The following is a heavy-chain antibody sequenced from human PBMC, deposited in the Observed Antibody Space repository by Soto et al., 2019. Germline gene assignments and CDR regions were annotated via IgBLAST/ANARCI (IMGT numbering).Heavy chain of an antibody. D-gene: IGHD4-17*01. CDR1: GFTFSTYW. CDR2: LNSDATTT. CDR3: ARVTYGVNIYFDL. Sequence: EVQLVESGGGLVQPGGSLRLSCAASGFTFSTYWMHWVRQVPGKGLLWVSRLNSDATTTTYADSVQGRFTISRDNAKDTLFLQMDSLRVEDTALYYCARVTYGVNIYFDLWGRGTLVTVSS. V-gene: IGHV3-74*01. J-gene: IGHJ2*01.